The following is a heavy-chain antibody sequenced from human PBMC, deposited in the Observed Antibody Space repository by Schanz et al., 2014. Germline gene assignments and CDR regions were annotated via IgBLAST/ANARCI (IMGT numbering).Heavy chain of an antibody. Sequence: EVQLLESGGGLVQPGGSLRLSCAASGFTFRSYSMNWVRQAPGKGLVWVSHINSDGTTTTYADSVKGRFTISRDNAENTLYLQMNSLRVEDTAVYYCAMGGYQLHHWGQGTLVTVSS. CDR1: GFTFRSYS. CDR3: AMGGYQLHH. V-gene: IGHV3-74*02. D-gene: IGHD1-7*01. J-gene: IGHJ4*02. CDR2: INSDGTTT.